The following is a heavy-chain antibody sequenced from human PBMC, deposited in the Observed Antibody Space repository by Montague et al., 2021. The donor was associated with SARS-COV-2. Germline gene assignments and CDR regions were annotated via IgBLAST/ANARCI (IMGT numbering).Heavy chain of an antibody. V-gene: IGHV4-31*03. D-gene: IGHD3-16*01. Sequence: TLSLTCTVSGATITSGRYYWTWIRQHPGKGLEYIGNIYYNGSTYYNPSLKSRLTMSVDMSKNQFSLKLRSVTAADTAMYFCARWAALIYYYCLDVWGRGTTVTVSS. CDR3: ARWAALIYYYCLDV. CDR1: GATITSGRYY. CDR2: IYYNGST. J-gene: IGHJ6*02.